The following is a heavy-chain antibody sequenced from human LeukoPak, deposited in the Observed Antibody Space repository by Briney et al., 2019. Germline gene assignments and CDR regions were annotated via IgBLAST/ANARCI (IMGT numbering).Heavy chain of an antibody. CDR3: ARDREDYYGSGSYNLDY. J-gene: IGHJ4*02. Sequence: ASVKVSCKASGYTLTGYYMHWVRQAPGQRLEWMGWINPNSGGTNYAQKLQGQATMTRDTSISTAYMELSRLRSDDTAVYYCARDREDYYGSGSYNLDYWGEGTLVTVSS. V-gene: IGHV1-2*02. D-gene: IGHD3-10*01. CDR1: GYTLTGYY. CDR2: INPNSGGT.